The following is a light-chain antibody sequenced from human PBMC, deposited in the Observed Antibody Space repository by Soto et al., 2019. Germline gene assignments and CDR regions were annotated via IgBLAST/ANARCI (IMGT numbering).Light chain of an antibody. CDR3: GTWDSSLSAWV. Sequence: QSVLTQLPSVSAAPGQKITISCSGSSSNIGNNYVSWYQQLPGTAPKLLIYENNKRPSGIPDRFSGSRSATSATLGITGLQTGDEADYYCGTWDSSLSAWVFGGGTQLTVL. J-gene: IGLJ7*01. CDR2: ENN. V-gene: IGLV1-51*02. CDR1: SSNIGNNY.